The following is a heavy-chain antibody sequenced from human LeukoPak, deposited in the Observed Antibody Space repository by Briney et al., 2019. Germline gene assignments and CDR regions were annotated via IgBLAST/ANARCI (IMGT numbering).Heavy chain of an antibody. Sequence: GASVKVSCKASGGTFSSYAISWVRQAPGQGLEWMGRIIPILGIANYAQKFQGRVTITADKSTSTAYMELSSLRSEDTAVYYRARGTGIFGVVIYYYGMDVWGQGTTVTVSS. CDR3: ARGTGIFGVVIYYYGMDV. V-gene: IGHV1-69*04. J-gene: IGHJ6*02. CDR1: GGTFSSYA. CDR2: IIPILGIA. D-gene: IGHD3-3*01.